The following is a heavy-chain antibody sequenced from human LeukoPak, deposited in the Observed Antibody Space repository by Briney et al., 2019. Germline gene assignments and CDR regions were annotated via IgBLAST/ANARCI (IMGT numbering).Heavy chain of an antibody. CDR3: AKDCPLSSGYYCYYYYGMDV. Sequence: PGGSLRLSCAASGFTFSSYAMSWVRQAPGKGLEWVSAISGSGGSTYYADSVKGRFTISRDNSKNTLYLQMNSLRAEDTAVYYCAKDCPLSSGYYCYYYYGMDVWGQGTTVAVSS. CDR1: GFTFSSYA. CDR2: ISGSGGST. V-gene: IGHV3-23*01. D-gene: IGHD3-22*01. J-gene: IGHJ6*02.